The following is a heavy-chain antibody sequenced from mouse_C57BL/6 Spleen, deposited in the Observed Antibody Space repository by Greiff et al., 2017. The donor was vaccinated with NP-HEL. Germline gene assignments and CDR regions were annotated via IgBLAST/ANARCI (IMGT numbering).Heavy chain of an antibody. V-gene: IGHV1-82*01. D-gene: IGHD2-5*01. J-gene: IGHJ3*01. CDR2: IYPGDGDT. CDR3: ASSNYVGFAY. Sequence: VKLQESGPELVKPGASVKISCKASGYAFSSSWMNWVKQRPGKGLEWIGRIYPGDGDTNYNGKFKGKATLTADKSSSTAYMQLSSLTSEDSAVYFCASSNYVGFAYWGQGTLVTVSA. CDR1: GYAFSSSW.